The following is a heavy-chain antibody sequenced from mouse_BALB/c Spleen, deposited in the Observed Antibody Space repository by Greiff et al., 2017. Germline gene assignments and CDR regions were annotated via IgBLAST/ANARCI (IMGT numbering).Heavy chain of an antibody. J-gene: IGHJ4*01. CDR1: GYTFTSYV. CDR2: INPYNDGT. Sequence: EVKLVESGPELVKPGASVKMSCKASGYTFTSYVMHWVKQKPGQGLEWIGYINPYNDGTKYNEKFKGKATLTSDKSSSTAYMELSSLTSEDSAVYYCARGAARALHAMDYWGQGTSVTVSS. V-gene: IGHV1-14*01. D-gene: IGHD3-1*01. CDR3: ARGAARALHAMDY.